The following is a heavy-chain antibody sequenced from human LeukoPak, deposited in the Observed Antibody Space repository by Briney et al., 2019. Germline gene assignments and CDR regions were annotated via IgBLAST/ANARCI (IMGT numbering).Heavy chain of an antibody. Sequence: SETLSLTCAVYGGSFSGYYWSWIRQPPGKGLEWTGEINHSGSTNYNPSLKSRVTISVDTSKNQFSLKLSSVTAADTAVYYCARGWFLYWGQGTLVTVSS. CDR3: ARGWFLY. CDR1: GGSFSGYY. V-gene: IGHV4-34*01. CDR2: INHSGST. J-gene: IGHJ4*02. D-gene: IGHD3-9*01.